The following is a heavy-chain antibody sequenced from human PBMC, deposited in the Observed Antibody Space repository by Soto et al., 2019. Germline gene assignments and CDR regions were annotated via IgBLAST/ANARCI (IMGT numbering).Heavy chain of an antibody. J-gene: IGHJ6*02. CDR3: ARDSRDGYNWHYYYYGMDV. CDR1: GFTFSSYW. D-gene: IGHD5-12*01. Sequence: GGSLRLSCAASGFTFSSYWMHWVRQAPGKGLVWVSRINSDGSSTSYADSVKGRFTISRDNAKNTLYLQMNSLRAEDTAVYYCARDSRDGYNWHYYYYGMDVWGQGTTVTVSS. CDR2: INSDGSST. V-gene: IGHV3-74*01.